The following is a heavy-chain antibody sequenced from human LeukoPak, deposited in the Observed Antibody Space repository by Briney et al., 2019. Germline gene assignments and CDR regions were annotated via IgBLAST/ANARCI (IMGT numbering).Heavy chain of an antibody. D-gene: IGHD2-15*01. CDR1: GDSISNHY. CDR3: ARDYCSGGSCYFTDHWFDP. CDR2: VSYSGST. Sequence: SETLSLICTVSGDSISNHYWTWIRQPPGRGLEWIACVSYSGSTNYNPSLKSRVTISVDTSKNQFSLKLSSVAAADTAAYYCARDYCSGGSCYFTDHWFDPWGQGTLVTVSS. V-gene: IGHV4-59*11. J-gene: IGHJ5*02.